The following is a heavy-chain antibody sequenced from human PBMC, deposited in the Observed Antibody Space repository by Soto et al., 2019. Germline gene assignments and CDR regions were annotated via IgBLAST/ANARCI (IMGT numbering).Heavy chain of an antibody. CDR3: ARTRTGIWGCYRYTFDY. D-gene: IGHD3-16*02. V-gene: IGHV4-38-2*01. CDR2: IYYSGTT. CDR1: SNVIESGHY. Sequence: SETLSLTCVVSSNVIESGHYWGWVRQPHGKGLELIGSIYYSGTTYYNPSPRSRVTISVDTSKNQFSLRLTSVTAADTAVYYCARTRTGIWGCYRYTFDYWGQGTLVTVSS. J-gene: IGHJ4*02.